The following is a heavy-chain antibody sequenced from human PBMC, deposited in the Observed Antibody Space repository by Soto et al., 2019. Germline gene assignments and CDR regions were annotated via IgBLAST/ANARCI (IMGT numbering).Heavy chain of an antibody. D-gene: IGHD3-10*01. CDR1: GGTFSSYA. J-gene: IGHJ6*02. CDR2: IIPIFGTA. CDR3: ARLEAMLRGAIITSGYYYYGMDV. Sequence: QVQLVQSGAEVKKPGSSVKVSCNASGGTFSSYAISWVRQAPGQGLEWMGGIIPIFGTANYAQKFQGRVTITADESTSTAYMELSSLRPEDTAVYYCARLEAMLRGAIITSGYYYYGMDVWGQGTTVTVSS. V-gene: IGHV1-69*01.